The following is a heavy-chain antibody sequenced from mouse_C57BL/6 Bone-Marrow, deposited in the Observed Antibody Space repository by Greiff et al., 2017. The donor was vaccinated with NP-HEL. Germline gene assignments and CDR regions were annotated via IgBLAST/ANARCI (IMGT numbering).Heavy chain of an antibody. CDR3: ARGTYDYDFGWYFDV. J-gene: IGHJ1*03. D-gene: IGHD2-4*01. CDR1: GFTFSDFY. V-gene: IGHV7-1*01. CDR2: SRNKANDYTT. Sequence: EVKLVESGGGLVQSGRSLRLSCATSGFTFSDFYTEWVRQAPGKGLEWIAASRNKANDYTTEYSASVKGRFIVSRDTSQSILYLQMNALRAEDTAIYYCARGTYDYDFGWYFDVWGTGTTVTVSS.